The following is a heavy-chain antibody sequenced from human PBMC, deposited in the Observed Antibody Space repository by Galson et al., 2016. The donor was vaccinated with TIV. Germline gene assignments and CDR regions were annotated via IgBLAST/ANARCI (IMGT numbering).Heavy chain of an antibody. CDR1: GFTVSSNF. J-gene: IGHJ6*02. CDR3: AKTIDVSGVLINYFYYGMDV. CDR2: IYSDRRT. V-gene: IGHV3-53*01. Sequence: SLRLSCAASGFTVSSNFMSWVRQAPGKGLEWISIIYSDRRTYYAGSVKGRFTTFRDNSNGHLSLQMSSLRADDTAVYYCAKTIDVSGVLINYFYYGMDVWGHGTTVTVSS. D-gene: IGHD3-3*01.